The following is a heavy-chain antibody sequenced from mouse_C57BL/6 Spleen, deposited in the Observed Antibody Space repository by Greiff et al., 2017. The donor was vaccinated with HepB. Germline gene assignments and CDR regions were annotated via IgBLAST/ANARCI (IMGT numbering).Heavy chain of an antibody. Sequence: EVQVVESGPGLVKPSQSLSLTCSVTGYSITSGYYWNWIRQFPGNKLEWMGYISYDGSNNYNPSLKNRISITRDTSKNRFFLKLNSVTTEDTATYYCARKPFSDGYSYFDYWGQGTTLTVSS. CDR1: GYSITSGYY. V-gene: IGHV3-6*01. J-gene: IGHJ2*01. D-gene: IGHD2-3*01. CDR2: ISYDGSN. CDR3: ARKPFSDGYSYFDY.